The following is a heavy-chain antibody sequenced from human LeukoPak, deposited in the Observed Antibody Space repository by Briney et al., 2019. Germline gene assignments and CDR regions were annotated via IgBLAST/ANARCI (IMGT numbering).Heavy chain of an antibody. V-gene: IGHV1-69*06. CDR1: GGTFSSYA. CDR3: ARDSPYYYDSSGYAFDI. D-gene: IGHD3-22*01. CDR2: IIPIFGTA. J-gene: IGHJ3*02. Sequence: SVKVSCKASGGTFSSYAISWVRQAPGQGLEWMGGIIPIFGTANYAQKFQGRVTITADKSTSTAYMELSSLRSEDTAVYYCARDSPYYYDSSGYAFDIWGQGTMVTVSS.